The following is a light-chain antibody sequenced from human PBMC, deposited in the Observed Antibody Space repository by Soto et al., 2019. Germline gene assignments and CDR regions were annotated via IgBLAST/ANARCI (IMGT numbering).Light chain of an antibody. CDR3: HQYNSWPRGT. CDR2: DAS. J-gene: IGKJ3*01. CDR1: QSVGTY. Sequence: EVVLTQSPATLSLSPGERATLSCRASQSVGTYLAWYQHKPGQAPRLLIYDASSRATGIPVRFRGSGSGTEFTLTISSLQSEDSAVYYCHQYNSWPRGTFGPGTKVDIK. V-gene: IGKV3D-15*01.